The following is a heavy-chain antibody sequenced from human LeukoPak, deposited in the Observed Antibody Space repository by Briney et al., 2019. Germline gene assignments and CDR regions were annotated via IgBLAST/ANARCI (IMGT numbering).Heavy chain of an antibody. D-gene: IGHD5-18*01. Sequence: ASVKVSCKASGYTFTSYDINWVRQATGQGLEWMGWMNPNSGNTGYAQKFQGRVTMTRNTSISTADMELSSLRSEDTAVYYCARSRGYSYGSFDYWGQGTLVTVSS. CDR3: ARSRGYSYGSFDY. V-gene: IGHV1-8*01. CDR1: GYTFTSYD. CDR2: MNPNSGNT. J-gene: IGHJ4*02.